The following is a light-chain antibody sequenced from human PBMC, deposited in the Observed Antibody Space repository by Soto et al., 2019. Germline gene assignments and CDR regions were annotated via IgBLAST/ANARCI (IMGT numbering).Light chain of an antibody. J-gene: IGLJ1*01. CDR3: YSTDSSGNSYG. Sequence: SYELTQPPSVSVSPGQTARITCSGGALPKTYAYWYQQKSGQAPVLVIYEDIKRPSGIPERFSGSSSGTMATLTISGAQVEDAADYYCYSTDSSGNSYGFGTGTKVTVL. CDR1: ALPKTY. V-gene: IGLV3-10*01. CDR2: EDI.